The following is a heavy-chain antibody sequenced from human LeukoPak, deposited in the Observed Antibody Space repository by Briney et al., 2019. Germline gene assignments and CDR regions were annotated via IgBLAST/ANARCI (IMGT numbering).Heavy chain of an antibody. Sequence: PGGSLRLSCAASGFTFSSYSMNWVRQAPGKGLEWVSSISSSSSYIYYADSVKGRFTISRDNAKNSLYLQMNSLRAEDTAVYYCARGKRYYDSSGGIDYWGQGTLVTVSS. CDR3: ARGKRYYDSSGGIDY. D-gene: IGHD3-22*01. CDR2: ISSSSSYI. J-gene: IGHJ4*02. V-gene: IGHV3-21*01. CDR1: GFTFSSYS.